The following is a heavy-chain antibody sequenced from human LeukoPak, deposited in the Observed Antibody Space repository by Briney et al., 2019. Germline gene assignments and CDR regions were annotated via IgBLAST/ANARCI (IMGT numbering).Heavy chain of an antibody. CDR3: AKDFDGSGSPSSDP. CDR1: GFTFDDYA. D-gene: IGHD3-10*01. CDR2: ISWNSGSI. J-gene: IGHJ5*02. V-gene: IGHV3-9*01. Sequence: GGSLRLSCAASGFTFDDYAMHWVRQAPGKGPEWVSGISWNSGSIGYADSVKGRFTISRDNAKNSLYLQMNSLRAEDTALYYCAKDFDGSGSPSSDPWGQGTLVTVSS.